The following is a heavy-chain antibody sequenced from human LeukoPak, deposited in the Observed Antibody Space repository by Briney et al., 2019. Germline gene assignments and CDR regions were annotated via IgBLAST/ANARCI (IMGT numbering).Heavy chain of an antibody. CDR2: IYYSGST. V-gene: IGHV4-39*07. J-gene: IGHJ4*02. D-gene: IGHD3-22*01. Sequence: SETLSLTCTVSGGSISSSSYYWGWIRQPPGKGLEWIGSIYYSGSTNYNPSLKSRVTISVDTSKNQFSLKLSSVTAADTAVYYCARDPAYYYDSSGPYWGQGTLVTVSS. CDR3: ARDPAYYYDSSGPY. CDR1: GGSISSSSYY.